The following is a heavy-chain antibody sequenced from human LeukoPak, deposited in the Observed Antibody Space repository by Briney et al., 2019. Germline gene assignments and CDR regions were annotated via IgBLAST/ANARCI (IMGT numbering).Heavy chain of an antibody. CDR3: ARHISSGGTYAHFDY. CDR1: GSMYNYH. D-gene: IGHD1-26*01. Sequence: PSETLSLTCTVSGSMYNYHWSWIRQPPGKGLEWIGYIHYNGITNYSPSLESRVTMSLDTSKNQVSLKLNSVSAADTAVYYCARHISSGGTYAHFDYWGQGTLVTVSS. V-gene: IGHV4-59*08. J-gene: IGHJ4*02. CDR2: IHYNGIT.